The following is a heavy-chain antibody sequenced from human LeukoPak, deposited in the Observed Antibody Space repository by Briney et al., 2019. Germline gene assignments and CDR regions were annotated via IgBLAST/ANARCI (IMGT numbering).Heavy chain of an antibody. CDR1: GGSFRGYY. CDR3: ARVRYGIVV. Sequence: SETLSLTCAVYGGSFRGYYWSWIRQPPGKGLEWIGEINHSGSTNYNPSLKSRVTISVDTSKNQFSLKLSSVTAADTAVYYCARVRYGIVVWGQGTLVTVSS. D-gene: IGHD3-22*01. CDR2: INHSGST. J-gene: IGHJ4*02. V-gene: IGHV4-34*01.